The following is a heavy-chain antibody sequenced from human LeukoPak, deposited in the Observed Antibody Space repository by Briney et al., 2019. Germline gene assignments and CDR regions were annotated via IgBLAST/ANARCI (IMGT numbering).Heavy chain of an antibody. J-gene: IGHJ6*03. CDR3: ARGTQWEQYLVPYYYYMDV. CDR2: IIPIFGTA. D-gene: IGHD1-26*01. Sequence: GASVKVSCKASGGTFSSYAISWVRQAPGQGLEWMGGIIPIFGTANYAQKFQGRVTITADKSTSTAYMELSSLRSEDTAVYYCARGTQWEQYLVPYYYYMDVWGKGTTVTVSS. CDR1: GGTFSSYA. V-gene: IGHV1-69*06.